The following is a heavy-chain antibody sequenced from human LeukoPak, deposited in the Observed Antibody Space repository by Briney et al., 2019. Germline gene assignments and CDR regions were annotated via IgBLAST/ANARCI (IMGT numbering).Heavy chain of an antibody. J-gene: IGHJ6*04. CDR3: AAGNWNAFLDV. Sequence: RASVKVSCKASGYTFTGYYMHWVRQAPGQGLEWIGWIVVGSGNTNYAQKFQERVTITRDMSTSTAYMELSSLRSEDTAVYYCAAGNWNAFLDVWGKGTTVTVSS. CDR2: IVVGSGNT. V-gene: IGHV1-58*02. CDR1: GYTFTGYY. D-gene: IGHD1-20*01.